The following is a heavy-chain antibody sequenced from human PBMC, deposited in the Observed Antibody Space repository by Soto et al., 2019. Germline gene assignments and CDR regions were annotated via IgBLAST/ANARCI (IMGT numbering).Heavy chain of an antibody. CDR1: GYSFTSYW. Sequence: LGQSLKISCKGSGYSFTSYWIGLVRKMPGKGLEWMGIIYPGDSDTRYSPSFQGQVTISADQSISTAYLQWSSLKASDTAMYYCARLHAAAGTNYYYYYGMDVWGQGTTVTVSS. CDR3: ARLHAAAGTNYYYYYGMDV. CDR2: IYPGDSDT. D-gene: IGHD6-13*01. J-gene: IGHJ6*02. V-gene: IGHV5-51*01.